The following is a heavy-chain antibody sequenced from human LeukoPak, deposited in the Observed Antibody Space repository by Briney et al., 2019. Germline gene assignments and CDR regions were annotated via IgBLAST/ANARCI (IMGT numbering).Heavy chain of an antibody. D-gene: IGHD6-19*01. J-gene: IGHJ4*02. CDR1: GFTFSSYA. CDR2: ISGSGGST. CDR3: AKDHPQWPVLLLDY. Sequence: PGGSLRLSCAASGFTFSSYAMSWVRQAPGKGLEWVSAISGSGGSTYYAGSVKGRFTISRDNSKNTLYLQMNSLRAEDTAVYYCAKDHPQWPVLLLDYWGQGTLVTVSS. V-gene: IGHV3-23*01.